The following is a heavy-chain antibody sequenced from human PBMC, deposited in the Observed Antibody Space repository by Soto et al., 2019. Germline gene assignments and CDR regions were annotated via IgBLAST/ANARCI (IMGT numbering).Heavy chain of an antibody. J-gene: IGHJ6*02. CDR3: ARASYYYGMDV. CDR2: INAGNGNT. V-gene: IGHV1-3*01. Sequence: PGGSLRLSCAASGFTFSSYAMSWVRQAPGQRLEWMGWINAGNGNTKYSQKFQGRVTITRDTSASTAYMELSSLRSEDTAVYYCARASYYYGMDVWGQGTTVTVSS. CDR1: GFTFSSYA.